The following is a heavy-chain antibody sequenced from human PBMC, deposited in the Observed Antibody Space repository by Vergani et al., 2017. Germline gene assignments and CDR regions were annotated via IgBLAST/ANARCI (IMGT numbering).Heavy chain of an antibody. Sequence: QVQLQQWGAGLLKPSETLSLTCAVYGGSFSGYYWSWIRQPPGKGLEWIGSIHYVGRTYYIPFLQSRATVFVDTSKNQFSLNLTSVTAADTAVYYCARGRRDNWYFDLWGRGTLVTVSS. CDR3: ARGRRDNWYFDL. J-gene: IGHJ2*01. V-gene: IGHV4-34*01. CDR1: GGSFSGYY. CDR2: IHYVGRT.